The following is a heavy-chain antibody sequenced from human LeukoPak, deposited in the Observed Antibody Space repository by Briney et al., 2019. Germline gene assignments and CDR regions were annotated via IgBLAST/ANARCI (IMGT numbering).Heavy chain of an antibody. V-gene: IGHV3-53*01. CDR1: GFTVITND. J-gene: IGHJ4*02. D-gene: IGHD1-14*01. CDR2: LYSDGNT. Sequence: PGGSLRLSCAASGFTVITNDMTWVRQAPGKGLEWVSVLYSDGNTKRADSVQGRFTISRDNSKNTLYLEMNSLSPDDTAVYYCARGVEPLAANTLAYWGQGTLVTVSS. CDR3: ARGVEPLAANTLAY.